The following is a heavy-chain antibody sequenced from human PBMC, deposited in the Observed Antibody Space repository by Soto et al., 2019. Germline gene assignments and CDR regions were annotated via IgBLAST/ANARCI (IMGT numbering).Heavy chain of an antibody. CDR3: ARGGEYSYGYVEIYGMDV. J-gene: IGHJ6*02. Sequence: PGGSLRLSCAASGFTFSDYYMSWIRQAPGRGLEWVSYISSSGSTIYYADSVKGRFTISRDNAKNSLYLQMNSLRAEDTAVYYCARGGEYSYGYVEIYGMDVWGQGTTVTVSS. D-gene: IGHD5-18*01. V-gene: IGHV3-11*01. CDR1: GFTFSDYY. CDR2: ISSSGSTI.